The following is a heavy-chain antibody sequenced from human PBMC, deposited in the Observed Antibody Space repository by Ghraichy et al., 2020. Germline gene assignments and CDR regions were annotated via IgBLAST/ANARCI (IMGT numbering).Heavy chain of an antibody. J-gene: IGHJ4*02. D-gene: IGHD1-14*01. CDR3: VAEVHDTTLSY. Sequence: GGSLRLSCTGSGFNFGYCYMNWFRQAPGKGLEWVGFIRDKDYGGTTEYAASVKGRFSISRDDSRGIAYLQMNSLTTDDTAVYFCVAEVHDTTLSYWGQGTLVTVSS. V-gene: IGHV3-49*03. CDR1: GFNFGYCY. CDR2: IRDKDYGGTT.